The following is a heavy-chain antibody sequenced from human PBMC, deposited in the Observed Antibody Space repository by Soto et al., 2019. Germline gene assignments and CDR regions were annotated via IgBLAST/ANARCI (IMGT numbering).Heavy chain of an antibody. CDR2: ISYDGSNK. V-gene: IGHV3-30*03. J-gene: IGHJ4*02. CDR3: SPGSYSSGWYFDY. D-gene: IGHD6-19*01. CDR1: GFSFRSYG. Sequence: GGSLRLSCAASGFSFRSYGMHWVRQAPGKGLEWVAVISYDGSNKYYADSVKGRFTISRDNSKNTLYLQMNSLRAEDTAVYYCSPGSYSSGWYFDYWGQGTLVTVSS.